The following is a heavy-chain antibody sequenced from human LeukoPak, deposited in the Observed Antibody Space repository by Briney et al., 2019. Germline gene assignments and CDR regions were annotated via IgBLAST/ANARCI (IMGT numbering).Heavy chain of an antibody. V-gene: IGHV3-7*02. Sequence: GGSLRLSCAAFGFTFSGYWMSWVRQAPGKGLEWVANIKQDGSEKYYVDSVKGRFTISRDNAKNSLSLQMNSLRVEDTAVYYCARRLLNYFDYWGQGTLVTVSS. D-gene: IGHD2-8*01. CDR1: GFTFSGYW. CDR2: IKQDGSEK. J-gene: IGHJ4*02. CDR3: ARRLLNYFDY.